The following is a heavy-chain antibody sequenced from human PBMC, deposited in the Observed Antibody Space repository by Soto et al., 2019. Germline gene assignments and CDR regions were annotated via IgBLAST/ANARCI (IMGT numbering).Heavy chain of an antibody. D-gene: IGHD2-15*01. V-gene: IGHV1-3*01. CDR2: INAGDGNT. Sequence: ASVKVSCKASGYTFTSYAMHWVRQAPGQRLEWMGWINAGDGNTKYSQKFQGRVTITRDTSAITAYMALSILRSEYTAVYYCARGYSPFPLYCSGASCYSHPFDYWGQGTLVTVSS. J-gene: IGHJ4*02. CDR1: GYTFTSYA. CDR3: ARGYSPFPLYCSGASCYSHPFDY.